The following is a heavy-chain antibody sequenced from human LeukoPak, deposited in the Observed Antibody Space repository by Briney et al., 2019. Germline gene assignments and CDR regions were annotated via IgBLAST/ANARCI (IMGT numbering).Heavy chain of an antibody. V-gene: IGHV1-3*01. D-gene: IGHD1-26*01. Sequence: GASVKVSCKASGYTFTGYYMHWVRQAPGQRLEWMGWINAGNGNTKYSQKFQGRVTITRDASASTAYMELSSLRSEDTAVYYCARDSGSSLYYFDYWGQGTLVTVSS. CDR2: INAGNGNT. CDR1: GYTFTGYY. J-gene: IGHJ4*02. CDR3: ARDSGSSLYYFDY.